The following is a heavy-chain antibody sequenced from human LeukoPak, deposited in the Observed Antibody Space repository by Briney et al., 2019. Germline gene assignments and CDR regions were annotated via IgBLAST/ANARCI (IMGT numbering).Heavy chain of an antibody. J-gene: IGHJ1*01. D-gene: IGHD4-17*01. Sequence: ASVKVSCKASGYTFTSYAMNWVRQDPGQGLEWMGWINTNTGNPTYAQGFTGRFVFSLDTSVSTAYLQISSLKAEDTAVYYCARAGYGDYIGYFQHWGQGTLVTVSS. CDR3: ARAGYGDYIGYFQH. CDR2: INTNTGNP. V-gene: IGHV7-4-1*02. CDR1: GYTFTSYA.